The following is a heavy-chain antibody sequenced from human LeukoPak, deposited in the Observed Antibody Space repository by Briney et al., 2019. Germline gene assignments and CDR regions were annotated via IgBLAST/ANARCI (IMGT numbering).Heavy chain of an antibody. CDR3: AKGPYYGMDV. Sequence: SETLSLTCTVSGDSISGYYWSWIRQPAGKGLEWIGRFYTSWSGGNTDYNPSLKSRVTMSGDTSKNQLSLKLSSVTAADTAVYYCAKGPYYGMDVWGQGTTVTVSS. V-gene: IGHV4-4*07. CDR2: FYTSWSGGNT. CDR1: GDSISGYY. J-gene: IGHJ6*02.